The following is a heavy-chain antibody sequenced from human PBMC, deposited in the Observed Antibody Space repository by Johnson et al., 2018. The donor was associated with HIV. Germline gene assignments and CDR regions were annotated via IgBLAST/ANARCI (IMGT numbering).Heavy chain of an antibody. CDR2: INTDGDRT. Sequence: VQLVESGGGLVQPGGSLRLSCAASGFTFSNYWMHWVRQAPGKGLVWVSRINTDGDRTNYADPVKGRFTISRDNAKNSLYLQMSSLRAEDTALYYCVRDDRPDGFDIWGQGTMVTVSS. V-gene: IGHV3-74*01. CDR1: GFTFSNYW. CDR3: VRDDRPDGFDI. J-gene: IGHJ3*02.